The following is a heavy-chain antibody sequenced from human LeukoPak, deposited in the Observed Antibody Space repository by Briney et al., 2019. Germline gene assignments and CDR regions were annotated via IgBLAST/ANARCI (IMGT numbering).Heavy chain of an antibody. V-gene: IGHV3-30*02. CDR2: IRYDGSNK. Sequence: PGGSLRLSCAASGFTFSSYGMHWVRQAPGKGLEWVAFIRYDGSNKYYADSVKGRFTISRDNSKNTLYLQMNSLRAEDTAVYYCAKFSDYDFWSGPEVRWFDPWGQGTLVTVSS. D-gene: IGHD3-3*01. CDR1: GFTFSSYG. J-gene: IGHJ5*02. CDR3: AKFSDYDFWSGPEVRWFDP.